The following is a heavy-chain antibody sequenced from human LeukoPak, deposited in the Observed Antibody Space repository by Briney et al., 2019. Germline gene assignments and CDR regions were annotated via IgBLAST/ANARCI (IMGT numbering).Heavy chain of an antibody. CDR1: GLTFSSYW. V-gene: IGHV3-7*01. Sequence: GGSLRLSCAASGLTFSSYWMSWVRQAPGKGLEWVANIKQDGSEKYYVGSVKGRFTISRDNAKNSLYLQMNSLRAEDTAVYYCAREGRRDIVVSTHGAFDIWGQGTMVTVSS. J-gene: IGHJ3*02. D-gene: IGHD2-2*01. CDR2: IKQDGSEK. CDR3: AREGRRDIVVSTHGAFDI.